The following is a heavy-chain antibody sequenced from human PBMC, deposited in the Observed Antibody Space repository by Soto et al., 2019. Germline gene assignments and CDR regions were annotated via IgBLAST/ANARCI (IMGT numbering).Heavy chain of an antibody. CDR3: ARDSVPSDATSDYFDY. J-gene: IGHJ4*02. V-gene: IGHV1-46*01. D-gene: IGHD2-15*01. CDR1: GYTFTSYY. CDR2: INPSGGST. Sequence: ASVKVSCKASGYTFTSYYMHWVRQAPGQGLEWMGIINPSGGSTSYAQKFQGRVTMTRGTSTSTVYMELSSLRSEDTAVYYCARDSVPSDATSDYFDYWGQGTLVTVSS.